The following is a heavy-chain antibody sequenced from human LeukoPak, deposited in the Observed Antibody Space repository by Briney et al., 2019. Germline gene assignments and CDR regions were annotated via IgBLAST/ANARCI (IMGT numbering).Heavy chain of an antibody. V-gene: IGHV1-3*01. CDR1: GYTFTGYY. J-gene: IGHJ6*02. CDR2: INAGNGNT. CDR3: AREFGDFWSGYYYYYYGMDV. D-gene: IGHD3-3*01. Sequence: ASVKVSCKASGYTFTGYYIHWVRQAPGQGLEWMGWINAGNGNTKYSQKFQGRVTITRDTSASTAYMELSSLRSEDTAVYYCAREFGDFWSGYYYYYYGMDVWGQGTTVTVSS.